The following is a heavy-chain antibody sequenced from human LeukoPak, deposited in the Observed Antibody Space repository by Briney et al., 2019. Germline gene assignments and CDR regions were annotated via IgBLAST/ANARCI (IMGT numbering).Heavy chain of an antibody. CDR3: ARDANYGDFDY. V-gene: IGHV3-7*01. D-gene: IGHD4-17*01. CDR1: GFTFSSYW. Sequence: GGSLRLSCAASGFTFSSYWMSWVRQAPGKGLEWVANIKQDGSEKYYVDSVKGRFTISRDNSKNTLYLQMNSLRAEDTAVYYCARDANYGDFDYWGQGTLVTVSS. J-gene: IGHJ4*02. CDR2: IKQDGSEK.